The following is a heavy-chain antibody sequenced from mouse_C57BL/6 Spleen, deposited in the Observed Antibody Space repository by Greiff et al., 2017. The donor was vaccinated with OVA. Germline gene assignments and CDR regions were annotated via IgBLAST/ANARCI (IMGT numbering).Heavy chain of an antibody. Sequence: EVMLVESGEGLVKPGGSLKLSCAASGFTFSSYAMSWVRQTPEQRLEWVAYISSGGDYIYYSDTVKGRFTISRDNARNTLYLQMSSLKSEDTAMYYWTRVVYYDYDGYFDVWGTGTTVTVSS. CDR3: TRVVYYDYDGYFDV. J-gene: IGHJ1*03. CDR2: ISSGGDYI. D-gene: IGHD2-4*01. V-gene: IGHV5-9-1*02. CDR1: GFTFSSYA.